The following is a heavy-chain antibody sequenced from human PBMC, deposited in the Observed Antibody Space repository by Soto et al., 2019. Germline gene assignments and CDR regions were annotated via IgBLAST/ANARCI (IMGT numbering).Heavy chain of an antibody. J-gene: IGHJ4*02. CDR3: ASFRQQLVQYYFDY. CDR2: IIPIFGTA. D-gene: IGHD6-13*01. V-gene: IGHV1-69*01. Sequence: QVQLVKSGAEVKKPGSSVKVSCKASGGTFSSYAISWVRQAPGQGLEWMGGIIPIFGTANYAQQFQGRVTITADESTSTAYRELSSLRSEDTSVYYCASFRQQLVQYYFDYWGQGTLVTVSS. CDR1: GGTFSSYA.